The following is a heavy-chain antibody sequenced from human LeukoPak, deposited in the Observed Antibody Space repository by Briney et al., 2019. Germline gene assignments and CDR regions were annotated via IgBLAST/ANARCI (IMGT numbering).Heavy chain of an antibody. CDR2: ISWNSGSI. CDR3: AKGFKAGDIVATIFDY. CDR1: GFTFDDYA. V-gene: IGHV3-9*01. D-gene: IGHD5-12*01. Sequence: PGRSLRLSCAASGFTFDDYAMHWVRQAPGKGLEWVSGISWNSGSIGYADSVKGRFTISRDNAKNSLYLQMNSLRAEDTALYYCAKGFKAGDIVATIFDYWGQGTLVTVSS. J-gene: IGHJ4*02.